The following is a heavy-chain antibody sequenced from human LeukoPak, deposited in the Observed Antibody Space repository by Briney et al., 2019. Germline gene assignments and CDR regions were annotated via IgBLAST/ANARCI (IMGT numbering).Heavy chain of an antibody. Sequence: GGSLRLSCAASGFTLSSYWMHWVRQAPGKGLVWVSRINSDGSSKSYADSVRGRFTISRDNAKNTPYLQMNSLRAEDTAVYYCVVDFSSGSSWGQGTLVTVSS. V-gene: IGHV3-74*01. CDR2: INSDGSSK. CDR3: VVDFSSGSS. D-gene: IGHD3-3*01. J-gene: IGHJ5*02. CDR1: GFTLSSYW.